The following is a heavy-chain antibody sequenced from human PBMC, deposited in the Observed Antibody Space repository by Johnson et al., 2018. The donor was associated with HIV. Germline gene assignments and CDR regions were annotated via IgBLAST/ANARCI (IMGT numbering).Heavy chain of an antibody. CDR1: GFTFSNAW. CDR2: IKSKTDGGTT. J-gene: IGHJ3*02. D-gene: IGHD1-26*01. V-gene: IGHV3-15*01. CDR3: TTGWEGDAFDI. Sequence: VLLVESGGGLVKPGGSLRLSCAASGFTFSNAWMSWVRQAPGKGLEWVGRIKSKTDGGTTDYAAPVQGRFTISRDDSKNTLYLQMNSLKTEDTAGYYCTTGWEGDAFDIWGQGTMVTVSS.